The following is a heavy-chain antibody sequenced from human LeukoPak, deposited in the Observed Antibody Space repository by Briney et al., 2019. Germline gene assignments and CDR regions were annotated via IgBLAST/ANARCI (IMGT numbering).Heavy chain of an antibody. Sequence: SETLSLTCTVSGGSISSSSYYWGWIRQPPGKGLEWIGSIYYSGSTYYNPSLKSRVTISVDTSKNQFSLKLSSVTAADTAVYYCARRNGSGSSYYYYYYMDVCGKGTTVTVSS. D-gene: IGHD3-10*01. J-gene: IGHJ6*03. CDR3: ARRNGSGSSYYYYYYMDV. CDR2: IYYSGST. CDR1: GGSISSSSYY. V-gene: IGHV4-39*01.